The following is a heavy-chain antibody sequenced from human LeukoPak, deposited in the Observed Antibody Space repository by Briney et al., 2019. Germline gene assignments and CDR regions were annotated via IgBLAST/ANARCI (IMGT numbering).Heavy chain of an antibody. CDR2: IRHDGHT. J-gene: IGHJ6*03. CDR1: GFFSTAYY. Sequence: SETLSLTCTVSGFFSTAYYWGWIRQPPGKGLEWIASIRHDGHTYYNPSLKSRVTISVDTSKNQFSLKLSSVTAADTAVYYCARDCSGGSCYLGTMDVWGKGTTVTVSS. V-gene: IGHV4-38-2*02. CDR3: ARDCSGGSCYLGTMDV. D-gene: IGHD2-15*01.